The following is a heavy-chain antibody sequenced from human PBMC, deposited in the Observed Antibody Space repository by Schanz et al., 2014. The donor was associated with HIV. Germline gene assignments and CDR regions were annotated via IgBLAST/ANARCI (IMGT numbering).Heavy chain of an antibody. Sequence: QLVESGGGLIEPGRSLRLSCITSGFTFGDYPMSWFRQAPGKGLEWLAVISYDGRNKKFANSVKGRFTISRDNSKNTVYLQAKSLRPEDTAVYYCAKDRNQYDSRYIGKGNYYYYYGMDVWGQGTTVTVSS. CDR2: ISYDGRNK. CDR1: GFTFGDYP. D-gene: IGHD3-22*01. CDR3: AKDRNQYDSRYIGKGNYYYYYGMDV. V-gene: IGHV3-30-3*02. J-gene: IGHJ6*02.